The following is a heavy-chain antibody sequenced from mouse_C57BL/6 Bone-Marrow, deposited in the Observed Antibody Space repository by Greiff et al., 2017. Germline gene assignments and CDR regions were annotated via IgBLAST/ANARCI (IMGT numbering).Heavy chain of an antibody. V-gene: IGHV5-4*03. CDR1: GFTFSSYA. CDR2: ISDGGSYT. D-gene: IGHD6-1*01. CDR3: ARGLTTLFAY. J-gene: IGHJ3*01. Sequence: EVKLQESGGGLVKPGGSLKLSCAASGFTFSSYAMSWVRQTPENRLEWVATISDGGSYTYYPDNVKGRFTNSRDNAKNNLYLQMSHLKSEDTAMYYCARGLTTLFAYWGKGTLVTVSA.